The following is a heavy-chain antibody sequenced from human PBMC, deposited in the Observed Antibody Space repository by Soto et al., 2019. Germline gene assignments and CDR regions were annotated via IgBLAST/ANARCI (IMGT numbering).Heavy chain of an antibody. D-gene: IGHD1-1*01. V-gene: IGHV4-34*01. CDR1: GGSLSGYY. Sequence: QVQLQQWGAGLLKPSETLSLTCAVSGGSLSGYYWSWIRQPPGKGLEWVGDIDDGGRTNCMPSLKSRLTISVDKSKNHFSLRLTSMTAADTSVYYCARGRTASFYWGQGTPVTVAS. J-gene: IGHJ4*02. CDR3: ARGRTASFY. CDR2: IDDGGRT.